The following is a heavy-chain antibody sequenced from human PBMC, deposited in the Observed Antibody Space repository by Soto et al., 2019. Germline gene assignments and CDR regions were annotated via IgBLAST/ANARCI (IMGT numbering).Heavy chain of an antibody. Sequence: PGGSLRLSCAASGFTFTSYAMNWVRQAPGKGLEWVALISHDGINKYYADSVRGRFTISRDSSTNTLYLQMNSLRAADTAVYYCGRCTSTSCHLGLDYWGQGTLVTVSS. V-gene: IGHV3-30-3*01. CDR3: GRCTSTSCHLGLDY. J-gene: IGHJ4*02. D-gene: IGHD2-2*01. CDR2: ISHDGINK. CDR1: GFTFTSYA.